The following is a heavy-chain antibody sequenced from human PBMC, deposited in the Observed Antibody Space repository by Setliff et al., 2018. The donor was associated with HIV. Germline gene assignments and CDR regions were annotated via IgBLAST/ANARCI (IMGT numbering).Heavy chain of an antibody. CDR1: GGSISSGGYY. V-gene: IGHV4-31*03. CDR2: IYYSGST. CDR3: ARRGPGDQTWFDP. D-gene: IGHD7-27*01. Sequence: PSETLSLTCTVSGGSISSGGYYWSWIRQHPGKGLEWIGYIYYSGSTYYDPSLKSRVTISVDTSKSQFSLRLSSVTAADTAVFYCARRGPGDQTWFDPWGQGILVTVSS. J-gene: IGHJ5*02.